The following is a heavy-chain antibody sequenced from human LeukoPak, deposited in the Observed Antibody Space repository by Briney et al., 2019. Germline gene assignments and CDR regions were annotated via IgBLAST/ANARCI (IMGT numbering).Heavy chain of an antibody. Sequence: PGGSLRLSCAASGFCFSNYWMSWVRQAPGKGLEWVANMNEDGSEKNYVDSVKGRFTISRDNAQDSLYLQMNSLRAEDTAVYYCARDRGYSNFDYWGQGTLLTVSS. V-gene: IGHV3-7*01. CDR3: ARDRGYSNFDY. D-gene: IGHD4-11*01. CDR2: MNEDGSEK. J-gene: IGHJ4*02. CDR1: GFCFSNYW.